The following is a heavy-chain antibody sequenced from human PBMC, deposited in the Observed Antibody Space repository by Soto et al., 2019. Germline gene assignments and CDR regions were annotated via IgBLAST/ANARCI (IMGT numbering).Heavy chain of an antibody. CDR2: ISYDGSNK. Sequence: QVQLVESGGGVVQPGRSLRLSCAASGFTFSSYGMYWVRQAPGKGLEWVAVISYDGSNKYYADSVKGRFTISRDNSKNTLYLQMNSLRAEDTAVYYCAKDKSGENSYGYYSYGMDVWGQGTTVTVSS. J-gene: IGHJ6*02. D-gene: IGHD5-18*01. CDR3: AKDKSGENSYGYYSYGMDV. V-gene: IGHV3-30*18. CDR1: GFTFSSYG.